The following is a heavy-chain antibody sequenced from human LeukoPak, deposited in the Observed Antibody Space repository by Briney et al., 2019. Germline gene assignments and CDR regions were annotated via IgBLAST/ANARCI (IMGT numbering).Heavy chain of an antibody. CDR1: GGSISSGGYY. J-gene: IGHJ3*02. CDR3: ARDDPIAVAGHDAFDI. D-gene: IGHD6-19*01. V-gene: IGHV4-31*03. Sequence: PSQTLSLTCTVSGGSISSGGYYWSWIRQHPGKGLEWIGYIYYSGSTYYNPSLKSRVTISVDTSKNQFSLKLSSVTAADTAVYYCARDDPIAVAGHDAFDIWGQGTMVTVSS. CDR2: IYYSGST.